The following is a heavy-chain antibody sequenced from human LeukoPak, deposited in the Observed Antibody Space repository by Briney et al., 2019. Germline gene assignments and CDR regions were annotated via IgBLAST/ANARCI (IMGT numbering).Heavy chain of an antibody. D-gene: IGHD6-19*01. CDR3: ARETGYSSGWYLPYFDY. CDR2: IKQDGSEK. Sequence: GGSLRLSCAASGFTFSSYWMSWVRQAPGKGLEWVANIKQDGSEKYYVDSVKGRFTISRDNAKNSLYLQMNSLRAEDTAVYYCARETGYSSGWYLPYFDYWGQGTLVTVSS. V-gene: IGHV3-7*01. J-gene: IGHJ4*02. CDR1: GFTFSSYW.